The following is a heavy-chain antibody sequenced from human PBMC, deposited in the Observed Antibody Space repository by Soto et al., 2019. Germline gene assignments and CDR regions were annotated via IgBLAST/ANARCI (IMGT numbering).Heavy chain of an antibody. V-gene: IGHV3-23*01. CDR2: ISGSGGST. Sequence: EVQLLESGGGLVQPGGSLRLSCAASGFTFSSYAMSWVRQAPGKGLEWVSAISGSGGSTYYADSVKGRFTISRDNSKNTLYLPMNSLRAEDTAVYYCAKEGRYPLSAFTVTLTDYWGQGTLVTVSS. CDR1: GFTFSSYA. CDR3: AKEGRYPLSAFTVTLTDY. J-gene: IGHJ4*02. D-gene: IGHD4-17*01.